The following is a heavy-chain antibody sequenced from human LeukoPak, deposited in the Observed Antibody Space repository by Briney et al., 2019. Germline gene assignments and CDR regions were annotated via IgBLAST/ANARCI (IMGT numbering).Heavy chain of an antibody. CDR2: ISYDGSNK. V-gene: IGHV3-30*04. D-gene: IGHD3-10*01. CDR3: AKDLEGLTYYYGSGTYFSPVTPDY. CDR1: GFTFSSYA. J-gene: IGHJ4*02. Sequence: GGSLRLSCAVSGFTFSSYAMHWVRQAPGKGLEWVSVISYDGSNKYYADSVKGRFTISRDNSKNTLYLQMNSLRAEDTAVYYCAKDLEGLTYYYGSGTYFSPVTPDYWGQGTLVTVSS.